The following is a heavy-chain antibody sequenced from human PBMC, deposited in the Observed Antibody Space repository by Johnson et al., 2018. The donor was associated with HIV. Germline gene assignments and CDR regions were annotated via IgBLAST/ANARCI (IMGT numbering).Heavy chain of an antibody. CDR3: ARDRAGFDI. Sequence: QVQLVESGGGVVQPGRSLRLSCAASGFTFSDYYMSWIRQAPGKGLAMVSYISTSGSTIYYADSVKGRVTISRYNDKNSLYLQMNSLRAEDTALYYCARDRAGFDIWGQGTMVTVSS. CDR2: ISTSGSTI. D-gene: IGHD6-19*01. V-gene: IGHV3-11*01. CDR1: GFTFSDYY. J-gene: IGHJ3*02.